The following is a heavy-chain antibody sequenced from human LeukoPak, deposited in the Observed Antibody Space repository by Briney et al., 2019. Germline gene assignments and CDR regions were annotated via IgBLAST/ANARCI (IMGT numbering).Heavy chain of an antibody. D-gene: IGHD2-2*01. CDR3: AKDLCASCYGFDY. V-gene: IGHV3-23*01. Sequence: GGSLRLSCAASGFTFSSYAMSWVRQAPGKGLEWVSAISGSGGSTYYADSVKGRFTISRDNSKNTLYLQMNSLRPVDTAVYYCAKDLCASCYGFDYWGQGTLVTVSS. CDR2: ISGSGGST. J-gene: IGHJ4*02. CDR1: GFTFSSYA.